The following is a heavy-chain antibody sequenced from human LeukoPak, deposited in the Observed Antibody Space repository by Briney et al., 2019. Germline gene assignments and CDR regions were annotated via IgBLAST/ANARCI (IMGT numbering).Heavy chain of an antibody. CDR1: GFTVSSNN. V-gene: IGHV3-53*01. Sequence: GGSLRLSCAASGFTVSSNNMSWVRQAPGKGLEWVSVIYSGGSTYYADSVKGRFTISRDISKNTLYRQMNSLRAEDTAVYYCARSSGYYTCYFDDWGQGTLVTVSS. CDR3: ARSSGYYTCYFDD. CDR2: IYSGGST. J-gene: IGHJ4*02. D-gene: IGHD3-3*01.